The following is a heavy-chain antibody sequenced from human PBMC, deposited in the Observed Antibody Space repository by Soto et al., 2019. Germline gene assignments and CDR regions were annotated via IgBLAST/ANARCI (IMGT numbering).Heavy chain of an antibody. J-gene: IGHJ4*02. CDR3: ARLQAYTRGLGAFFDX. Sequence: PGGSLRLSCAASGFTFSSYAMTWVRQAPGKGLEWVSSIGCSGGSTDYVDSVKGRLTISRDNSENTLYLQMNSLRAEDTAVYHCARLQAYTRGLGAFFDXWGQGAMVTVSX. CDR2: IGCSGGST. CDR1: GFTFSSYA. V-gene: IGHV3-23*01. D-gene: IGHD3-16*01.